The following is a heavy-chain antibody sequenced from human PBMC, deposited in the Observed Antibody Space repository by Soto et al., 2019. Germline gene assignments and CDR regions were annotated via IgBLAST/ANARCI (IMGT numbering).Heavy chain of an antibody. J-gene: IGHJ6*04. CDR3: ARETHYYDSSGYYREGAYYYYYGMDV. Sequence: GASVKVSCKASGGTFSSYAISWVRQAPGQGLEWMGGIIPIFGTANYAQKFQGRVTITADESTSTAYMELSSLRSEDTAVYYCARETHYYDSSGYYREGAYYYYYGMDVWAKGPRSPSPQ. D-gene: IGHD3-22*01. V-gene: IGHV1-69*13. CDR2: IIPIFGTA. CDR1: GGTFSSYA.